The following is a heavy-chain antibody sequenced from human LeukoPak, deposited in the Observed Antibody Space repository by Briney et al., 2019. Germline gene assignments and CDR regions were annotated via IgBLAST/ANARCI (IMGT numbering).Heavy chain of an antibody. Sequence: GGSLRLSCAASGFTFSSYAMSWVRQAPGKGLEWVSAISGSGGSTYYADSVKGRFTISRDNSKNTVYLQMHSLRVEDTAVYYCARNLFPPWSVEGMPTIQDSWGQGTLVTVSS. D-gene: IGHD5-24*01. J-gene: IGHJ4*02. CDR3: ARNLFPPWSVEGMPTIQDS. V-gene: IGHV3-23*01. CDR2: ISGSGGST. CDR1: GFTFSSYA.